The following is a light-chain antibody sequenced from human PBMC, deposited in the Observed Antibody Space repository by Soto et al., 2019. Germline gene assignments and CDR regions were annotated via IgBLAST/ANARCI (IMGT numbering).Light chain of an antibody. CDR3: QQFGSSSWT. V-gene: IGKV3-20*01. Sequence: ESVLTQSPGTLSFSPGEKTTLSFRASQSVSSSYLAWYQQKPGQAPRLLIYGASSRATGIPDRFSGSGSGTDFTLTVSRLEPEDFAVYYCQQFGSSSWTFGQGTKV. J-gene: IGKJ1*01. CDR2: GAS. CDR1: QSVSSSY.